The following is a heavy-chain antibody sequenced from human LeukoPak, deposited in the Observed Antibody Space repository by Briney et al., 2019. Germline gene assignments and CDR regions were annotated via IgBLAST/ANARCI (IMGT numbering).Heavy chain of an antibody. CDR1: GFTFSSYS. J-gene: IGHJ4*02. CDR2: INSDSSLM. CDR3: IRDLFDDYSLYY. D-gene: IGHD3-16*01. Sequence: GGSLRLSCAASGFTFSSYSMNWVRQAPGKGLEWVSSINSDSSLMFYAKSVKGRFTISRDNARNSLYLQMNSLRAEDTAVYYCIRDLFDDYSLYYWGQGALVTVSS. V-gene: IGHV3-21*01.